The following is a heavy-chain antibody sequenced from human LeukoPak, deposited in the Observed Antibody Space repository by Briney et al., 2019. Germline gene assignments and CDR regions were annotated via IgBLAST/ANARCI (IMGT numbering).Heavy chain of an antibody. J-gene: IGHJ4*02. CDR1: GYTFTSYG. Sequence: ASVKVSCKASGYTFTSYGISWVRQAPGLGLEWMGWISAYNGNTNYVQKFQGRVTMTTDTSTSTAYMELRSLRSDDTAVYYCARQVDTTMALPDYWGQGTLVTVSS. V-gene: IGHV1-18*01. D-gene: IGHD5-18*01. CDR2: ISAYNGNT. CDR3: ARQVDTTMALPDY.